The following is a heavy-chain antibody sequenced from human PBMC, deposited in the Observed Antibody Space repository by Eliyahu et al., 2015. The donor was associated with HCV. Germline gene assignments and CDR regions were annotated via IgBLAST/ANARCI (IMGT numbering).Heavy chain of an antibody. CDR3: ARRRGSNSMYSFDH. V-gene: IGHV1-18*01. CDR1: GYTFIYYG. Sequence: PGASMRVSCKASGYTFIYYGIGWVRQAPGQGLEWMGWISGYNGDTNYARNFQDRVTMTIDTSTDTAYMELTSLRSDDTAVYYCARRRGSNSMYSFDHWGQGTLVTVAS. D-gene: IGHD1-26*01. CDR2: ISGYNGDT. J-gene: IGHJ4*01.